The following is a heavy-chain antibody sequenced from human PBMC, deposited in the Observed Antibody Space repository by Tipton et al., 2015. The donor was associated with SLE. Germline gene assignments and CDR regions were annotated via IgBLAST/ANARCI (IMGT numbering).Heavy chain of an antibody. V-gene: IGHV4-34*01. D-gene: IGHD2-15*01. J-gene: IGHJ6*02. CDR1: GGSFSGYY. CDR3: TRGPYCSVDSCYRGMDV. Sequence: TLSLTCDVYGGSFSGYYWSWIRQPPGKGLEWIGEINHSGSTNYNPSLKSRVTISVDTSKNQFSLNLRSVTAADTAVYYCTRGPYCSVDSCYRGMDVWGQGTTVTVSS. CDR2: INHSGST.